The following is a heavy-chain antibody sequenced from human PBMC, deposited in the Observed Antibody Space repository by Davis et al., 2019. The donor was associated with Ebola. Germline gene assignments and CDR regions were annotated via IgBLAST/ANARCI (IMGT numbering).Heavy chain of an antibody. CDR3: GKDITPGGLDS. D-gene: IGHD2-15*01. V-gene: IGHV3-9*01. Sequence: SLKISCSASGFTFHEHAMHWVRQVPVQGLEWVSGCRWDGSKIGYADCVKGRFPISRDSAKNCLYLQIDSLRNEDTALYYCGKDITPGGLDSWGQGTLVTVSS. J-gene: IGHJ4*02. CDR2: CRWDGSKI. CDR1: GFTFHEHA.